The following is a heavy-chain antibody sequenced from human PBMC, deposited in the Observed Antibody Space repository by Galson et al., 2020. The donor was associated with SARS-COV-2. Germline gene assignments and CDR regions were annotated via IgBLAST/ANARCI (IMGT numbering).Heavy chain of an antibody. CDR2: ISYHGSAE. Sequence: GESLKISCAASGFTFSHYGMHWVRQAPGQGLEWVAQISYHGSAEHYADSVKGRFTVSRDNSQNTMYLQMSSLRTEDTAVYYCAKDPATIISASYFDSWGQGTLVTVSS. V-gene: IGHV3-30*18. D-gene: IGHD6-13*01. CDR1: GFTFSHYG. CDR3: AKDPATIISASYFDS. J-gene: IGHJ4*02.